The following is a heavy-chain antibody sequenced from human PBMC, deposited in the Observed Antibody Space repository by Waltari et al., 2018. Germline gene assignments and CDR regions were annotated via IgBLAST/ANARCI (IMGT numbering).Heavy chain of an antibody. J-gene: IGHJ4*02. CDR1: GFTFSDHY. CDR2: TRNKANSYTT. Sequence: EVQLVESGGGLVQPGGSLSRSCAASGFTFSDHYTDWVRQYPVKGLEWGGRTRNKANSYTTEYAASVKGRFTISRDDSKNSLYLQMNSLKTEDTAVYYCARVNGYYDSSGSLDYWGQGTLVTVSS. D-gene: IGHD3-22*01. V-gene: IGHV3-72*01. CDR3: ARVNGYYDSSGSLDY.